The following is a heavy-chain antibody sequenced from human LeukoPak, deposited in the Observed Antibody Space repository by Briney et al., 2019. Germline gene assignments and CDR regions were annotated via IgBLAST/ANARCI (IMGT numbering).Heavy chain of an antibody. CDR3: ARGYKTTVTSLDY. CDR2: MNPNSGNT. D-gene: IGHD4-17*01. V-gene: IGHV1-8*02. CDR1: GYTFTGYY. J-gene: IGHJ4*02. Sequence: ASVKVSCKASGYTFTGYYMHWVRQAPGQGLEWMGWMNPNSGNTGYAQKFQGRVTMTRNTSISTAYMELSSLRSEDTAVYYCARGYKTTVTSLDYWGQGTLVTVSS.